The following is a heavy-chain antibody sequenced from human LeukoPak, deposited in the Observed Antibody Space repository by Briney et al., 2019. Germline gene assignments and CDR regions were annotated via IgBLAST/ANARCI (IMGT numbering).Heavy chain of an antibody. D-gene: IGHD1-26*01. Sequence: GGSLRLSCAASGFTFSGYNMNWVRQAPGKGLEWVSSISSSNNYIYYADSVKGRFTISRDNAKNSLYLQMNSLRAEDTAVYFCAKSRGESRGASNYWGQGTLVTVSS. V-gene: IGHV3-21*04. CDR3: AKSRGESRGASNY. CDR1: GFTFSGYN. CDR2: ISSSNNYI. J-gene: IGHJ4*02.